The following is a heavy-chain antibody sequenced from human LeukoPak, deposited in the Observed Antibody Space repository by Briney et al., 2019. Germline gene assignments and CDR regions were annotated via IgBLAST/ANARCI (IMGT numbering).Heavy chain of an antibody. Sequence: PSETLSLTCAVYGGSFSGYYWSWIRQPPGKGLEWIGEISHSGSTNYNPSLKSRVTISVDTSKNQFSLKLSSVTAADTAVYYCWIDSGSLNYMDVWGKGTTVTVSS. CDR2: ISHSGST. V-gene: IGHV4-34*01. CDR1: GGSFSGYY. D-gene: IGHD1-26*01. J-gene: IGHJ6*03. CDR3: WIDSGSLNYMDV.